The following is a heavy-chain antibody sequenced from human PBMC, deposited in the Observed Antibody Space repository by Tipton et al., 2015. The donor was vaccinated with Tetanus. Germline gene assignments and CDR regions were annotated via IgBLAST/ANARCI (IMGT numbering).Heavy chain of an antibody. Sequence: SLRLSCAASGFPFSSYAMNWVRQAPGKGLEWVSTVSSSGYSTYYADSVKGRFTISRDNSNNTLYLQMNSLRAEDSALYYCAKGYYDFWSGYPPRGLDPWGQGTLVTVSS. CDR2: VSSSGYST. D-gene: IGHD3-3*01. CDR3: AKGYYDFWSGYPPRGLDP. CDR1: GFPFSSYA. V-gene: IGHV3-23*01. J-gene: IGHJ5*02.